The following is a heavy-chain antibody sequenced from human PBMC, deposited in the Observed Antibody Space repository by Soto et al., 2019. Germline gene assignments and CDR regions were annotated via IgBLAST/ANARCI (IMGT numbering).Heavy chain of an antibody. CDR3: ARDPHGNSGSPNDAFDL. D-gene: IGHD3-10*01. CDR1: GFTFGTYW. J-gene: IGHJ3*01. Sequence: EVQLVESGGGLVQPGGSLRLSCAASGFTFGTYWIHWVRQAPGEGLVWVLRIKTDGSRASYADFVKGRFTISSDNSKNTVYLQMNTLRAEDTALYYCARDPHGNSGSPNDAFDLWGQGTMVTVSS. CDR2: IKTDGSRA. V-gene: IGHV3-74*01.